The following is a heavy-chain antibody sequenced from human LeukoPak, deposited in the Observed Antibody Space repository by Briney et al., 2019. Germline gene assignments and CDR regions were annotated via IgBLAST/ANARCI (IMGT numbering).Heavy chain of an antibody. CDR2: ISSISSYI. V-gene: IGHV3-21*01. CDR1: GFTFSSYS. D-gene: IGHD1-14*01. CDR3: ARESITGGYYFDY. J-gene: IGHJ4*02. Sequence: GGSLRLSCAASGFTFSSYSMNWVRQAPGKGLEWVSSISSISSYIYYADSVKGRFTISRDNAKNSLYLQMNSLRAEDTAVYYCARESITGGYYFDYWGQGTLVTVSS.